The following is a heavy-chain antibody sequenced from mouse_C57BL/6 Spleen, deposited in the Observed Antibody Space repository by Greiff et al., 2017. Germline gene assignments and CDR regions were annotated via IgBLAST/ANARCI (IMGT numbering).Heavy chain of an antibody. CDR2: IDPSDSYT. CDR3: ARWDGNSFYWYFDV. D-gene: IGHD2-1*01. Sequence: VQLQQPGAELVKPGASVKLSCKASGYTFTSYWMHWVKQRPGRGLEWIGEIDPSDSYTNYNQKFKGKSTLTVDKSSSTAYMQLSSLTSEDSAVYYCARWDGNSFYWYFDVWGTGTTVTVSS. V-gene: IGHV1-69*01. J-gene: IGHJ1*03. CDR1: GYTFTSYW.